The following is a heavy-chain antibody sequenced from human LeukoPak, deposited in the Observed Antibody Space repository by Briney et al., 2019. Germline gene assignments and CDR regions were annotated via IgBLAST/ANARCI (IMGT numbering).Heavy chain of an antibody. D-gene: IGHD5-12*01. CDR1: GYTLTDHY. CDR2: INPTNGFA. Sequence: ASVTVSCKASGYTLTDHYMHWLRQTRGHGLEWMGWINPTNGFAVYVQAFQGRVTITRDTSISTVYMELTNLRSDDTGVYYCAKEGYSNGPDPWGPGSLVTVSS. CDR3: AKEGYSNGPDP. V-gene: IGHV1-2*02. J-gene: IGHJ5*02.